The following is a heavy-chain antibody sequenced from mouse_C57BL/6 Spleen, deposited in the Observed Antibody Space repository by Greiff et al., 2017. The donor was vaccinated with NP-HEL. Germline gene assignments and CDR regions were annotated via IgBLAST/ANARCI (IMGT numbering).Heavy chain of an antibody. CDR1: GYTFTSYT. CDR3: ARPDSSNYYAMDY. V-gene: IGHV1-4*01. D-gene: IGHD3-2*02. CDR2: INPSSGYT. J-gene: IGHJ4*01. Sequence: VQLQQSGAELARPGASVKMSCKASGYTFTSYTMHWVKQRPGQGLEWIGYINPSSGYTKYNQKFKDKATLTADKSSSTAYMQLSSLTSEDSAVYYCARPDSSNYYAMDYWGQGTSVTVSS.